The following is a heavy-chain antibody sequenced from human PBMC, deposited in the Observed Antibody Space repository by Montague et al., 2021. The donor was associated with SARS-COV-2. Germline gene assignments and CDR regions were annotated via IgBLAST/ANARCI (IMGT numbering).Heavy chain of an antibody. CDR2: ISYDGNNK. CDR3: ASDPDDYDSSGPFDY. Sequence: SLRLSCTASRFTFSSYAMHWVRQAPGKGLEWMAVISYDGNNKYYADSVKGRFTISRDNSKNTLYLQMNSLRADDSAVYYCASDPDDYDSSGPFDYWGQGTLVTVSS. CDR1: RFTFSSYA. J-gene: IGHJ4*02. D-gene: IGHD3-22*01. V-gene: IGHV3-30*04.